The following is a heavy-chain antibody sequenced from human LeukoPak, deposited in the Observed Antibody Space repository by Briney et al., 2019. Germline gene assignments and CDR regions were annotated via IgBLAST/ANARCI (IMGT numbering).Heavy chain of an antibody. CDR3: AKGERMMGRSFDY. V-gene: IGHV3-30*18. CDR2: ISYDGSNK. J-gene: IGHJ4*02. CDR1: GFTFSSYG. Sequence: GGSLRLSCAASGFTFSSYGMHWVRQAPGKGLEWVAVISYDGSNKYYADSVKGRFTISRDNSKNTLYLQMNSLRAEDTAVYYCAKGERMMGRSFDYWGQGTLVTVSS. D-gene: IGHD3-10*01.